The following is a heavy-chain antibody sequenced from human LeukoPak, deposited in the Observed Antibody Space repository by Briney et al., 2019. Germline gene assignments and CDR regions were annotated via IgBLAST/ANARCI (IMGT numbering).Heavy chain of an antibody. J-gene: IGHJ5*02. Sequence: GGSLRLSCAASGLTFSSYAMSWVRQAPGKGREWVSAISGSGGSTYYADSVKGRFTISRDNSKNTLYLQMNSLRAEDTAVYYCAKDPSIVWDSWFDPWGQGTLVTVSS. V-gene: IGHV3-23*01. CDR1: GLTFSSYA. CDR2: ISGSGGST. D-gene: IGHD3-22*01. CDR3: AKDPSIVWDSWFDP.